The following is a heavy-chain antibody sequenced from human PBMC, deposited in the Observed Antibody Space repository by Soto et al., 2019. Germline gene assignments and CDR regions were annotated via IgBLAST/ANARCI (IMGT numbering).Heavy chain of an antibody. CDR2: IWSDGSNR. V-gene: IGHV3-33*01. D-gene: IGHD3-22*01. J-gene: IGHJ3*02. Sequence: PGGSLRPSRSAAWFTFPSYGLHLGRPGPGNGLEWVAAIWSDGSNRYNGDSVKGRFTISRDNSKNTLYLQMNSLRAEDTAVYYCARDPPEDSRGYFALDIWGQGTMVTVSS. CDR3: ARDPPEDSRGYFALDI. CDR1: WFTFPSYG.